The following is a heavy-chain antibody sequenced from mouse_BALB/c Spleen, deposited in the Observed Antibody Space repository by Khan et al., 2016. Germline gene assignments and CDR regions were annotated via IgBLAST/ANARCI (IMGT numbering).Heavy chain of an antibody. CDR1: GYSITSDYA. V-gene: IGHV3-2*02. Sequence: EVQLQESGPGLVKPSQSLSLTCTVTGYSITSDYAWNWIRQFPGNKLECMGYISYSGSTSYNPSLKSRISITRDTSKTQFFLQLNSVTTEDTATYYCARQLGYLGQGTTLTVSS. CDR3: ARQLGY. CDR2: ISYSGST. J-gene: IGHJ2*01.